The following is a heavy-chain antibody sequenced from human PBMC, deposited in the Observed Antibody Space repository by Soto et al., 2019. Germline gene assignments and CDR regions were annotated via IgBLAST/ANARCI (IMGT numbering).Heavy chain of an antibody. V-gene: IGHV4-4*07. Sequence: PWETLSLTCTVSGGSISGYYWTWIRQPAGKGLEWIGRIYSSGTTKYNPSLKSRVTMSLDTSKNQFSLSLSSVTATDTAVYYCARGQRFSDWFDPWGPGTLVTVSS. CDR1: GGSISGYY. CDR2: IYSSGTT. J-gene: IGHJ5*02. CDR3: ARGQRFSDWFDP. D-gene: IGHD3-3*01.